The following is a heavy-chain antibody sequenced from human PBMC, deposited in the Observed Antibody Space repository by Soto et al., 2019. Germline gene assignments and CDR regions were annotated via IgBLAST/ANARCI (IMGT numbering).Heavy chain of an antibody. CDR2: ISSSSSTI. Sequence: EVQLVESGGGLVQPGGSLRLSCAASGFTFSSYSMNWVHQAPGKGLEWVSYISSSSSTIYYADSVKGRFTISRDNAKNSLYLQMNSLRAEDTAVYYCARTGAVVGGNWFDPWGQGTLVTVSS. D-gene: IGHD6-19*01. CDR3: ARTGAVVGGNWFDP. J-gene: IGHJ5*02. CDR1: GFTFSSYS. V-gene: IGHV3-48*01.